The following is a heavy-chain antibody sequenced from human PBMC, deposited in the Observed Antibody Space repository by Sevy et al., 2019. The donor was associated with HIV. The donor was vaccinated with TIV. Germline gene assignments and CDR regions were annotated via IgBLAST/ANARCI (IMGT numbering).Heavy chain of an antibody. J-gene: IGHJ5*02. CDR2: IYYSGST. CDR1: VGSISSSSYY. Sequence: SETLSLTCTVSVGSISSSSYYWGWIRQPPGKGLEWIGSIYYSGSTYYNPSLKSRVTISVDTSKNQFSLRLSSVTAADTAVYYCARQQTRWFDPWGQGTLVTVSS. CDR3: ARQQTRWFDP. V-gene: IGHV4-39*01.